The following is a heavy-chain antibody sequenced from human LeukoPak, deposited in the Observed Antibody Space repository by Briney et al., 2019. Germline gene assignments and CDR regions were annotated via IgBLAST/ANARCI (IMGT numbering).Heavy chain of an antibody. Sequence: PGRSLRLSCAASGFTFSSFSMHWVRQVSGKGLECVSSISDTGTLVNYADSVMGRFTISRDNAKNSLYLQMNSLRAEDTGLYYCSRGPPLSGMDVWGQGTTVTVS. CDR2: ISDTGTLV. CDR3: SRGPPLSGMDV. J-gene: IGHJ6*02. D-gene: IGHD2-2*01. CDR1: GFTFSSFS. V-gene: IGHV3-21*01.